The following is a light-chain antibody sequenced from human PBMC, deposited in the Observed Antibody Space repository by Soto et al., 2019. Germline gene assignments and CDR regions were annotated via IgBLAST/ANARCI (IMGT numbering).Light chain of an antibody. V-gene: IGLV2-14*01. CDR3: SSYTSSSSL. CDR2: DVS. Sequence: QSALTQPASVSGSPGQSITISCTGTSSDVGYYNYVSWYQQHPGKAPKLIIYDVSNRPSGVSNRFYGSKSGNTASLTISGLQADDEAHYYCSSYTSSSSLFGGGTKLTVL. J-gene: IGLJ2*01. CDR1: SSDVGYYNY.